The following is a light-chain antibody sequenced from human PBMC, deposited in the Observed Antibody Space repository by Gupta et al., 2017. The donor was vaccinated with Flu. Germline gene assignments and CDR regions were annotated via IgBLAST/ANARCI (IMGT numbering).Light chain of an antibody. CDR1: RDVSSNF. V-gene: IGKV3D-20*02. CDR3: QHVCYIPFT. CDR2: EAS. Sequence: ATLCLSPVERATLSCRASRDVSSNFLAWYQQKPGQAPRLLISEASYRATGTPDRFSGSGSGTEFTLTINSLEAGDVAVYFCQHVCYIPFTFGHGTKVDIK. J-gene: IGKJ3*01.